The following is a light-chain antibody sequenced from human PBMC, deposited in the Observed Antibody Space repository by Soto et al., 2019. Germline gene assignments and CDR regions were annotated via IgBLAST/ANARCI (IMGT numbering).Light chain of an antibody. V-gene: IGKV1-33*01. CDR3: QQYDNLLT. CDR1: QDISIY. J-gene: IGKJ4*01. CDR2: DAS. Sequence: DLQMTQSPSSLSASVGDRVTITCQASQDISIYLNWYQQKPGKAPKLLIYDASNLEAGVPSRLSGSGSGTDFTFTISSLQPEDVATYYCQQYDNLLTFGGGTKVEIK.